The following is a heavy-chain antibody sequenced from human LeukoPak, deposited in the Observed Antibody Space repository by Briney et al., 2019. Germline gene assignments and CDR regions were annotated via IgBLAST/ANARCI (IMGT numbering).Heavy chain of an antibody. Sequence: PGGSLRLSCAASGFTFSSYSMNWVRQAPGKGLEWVSSISSSSSYIYYAASVKGRFTISRDNAKNSLYLQMNSLRAEDTAVYYCARVSYSSGWYDYWGQGTLVTVSS. J-gene: IGHJ4*02. V-gene: IGHV3-21*01. D-gene: IGHD6-19*01. CDR3: ARVSYSSGWYDY. CDR1: GFTFSSYS. CDR2: ISSSSSYI.